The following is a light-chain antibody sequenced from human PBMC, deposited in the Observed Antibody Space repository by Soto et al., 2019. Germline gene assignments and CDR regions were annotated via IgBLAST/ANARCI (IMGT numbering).Light chain of an antibody. Sequence: EIVLTQSPGTLSLSPGEQATLSCRASQSVDSFFLTWYQQKPGQAPRLLIYGASSRATGIPDRFSGSGSGPDFTLTISRLEPEDFAVYYCQQYGSSHLTFGGGTKVEI. CDR3: QQYGSSHLT. J-gene: IGKJ4*01. CDR2: GAS. V-gene: IGKV3-20*01. CDR1: QSVDSFF.